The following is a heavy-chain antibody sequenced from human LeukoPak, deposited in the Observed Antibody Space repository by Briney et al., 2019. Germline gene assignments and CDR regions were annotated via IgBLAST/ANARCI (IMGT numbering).Heavy chain of an antibody. Sequence: SQTLSPTCAISGDSVPSNTAAWNWIRQSPSRGLEWLGRTFYRSKWINQYGPSVESRITIIPDTSMNQFSLQLSSLTPEDTAVYYCVRGGGNFDYWGQGTLVTVSS. CDR2: TFYRSKWIN. CDR1: GDSVPSNTAA. V-gene: IGHV6-1*01. D-gene: IGHD3-16*01. J-gene: IGHJ4*02. CDR3: VRGGGNFDY.